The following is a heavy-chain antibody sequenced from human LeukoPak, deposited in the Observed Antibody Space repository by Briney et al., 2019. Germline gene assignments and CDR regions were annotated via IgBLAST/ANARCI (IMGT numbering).Heavy chain of an antibody. J-gene: IGHJ4*02. Sequence: GASVKVSCKASGYTSTSYGISWVRQAPGQGLEWMGWISAYNGNTNYAQKLQGRVTMTTDTSTSTAYMELRSLRSDDTAVYYCARVVVVPAAILWYFDYWGQGTLVTVSS. V-gene: IGHV1-18*01. CDR2: ISAYNGNT. CDR1: GYTSTSYG. CDR3: ARVVVVPAAILWYFDY. D-gene: IGHD2-2*02.